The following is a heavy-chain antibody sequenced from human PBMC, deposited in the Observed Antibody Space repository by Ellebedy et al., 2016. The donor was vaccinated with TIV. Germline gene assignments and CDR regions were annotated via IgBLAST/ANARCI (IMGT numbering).Heavy chain of an antibody. CDR1: GFTFSSYY. Sequence: GGSLRLSXAIFGFTFSSYYMNWVRQAPGKGLEWVSYISSTSSTLCYADSVKGRFTISRDNAKNSLYLQMNSLRAEDTAVYYCARDGRGYSSSFPSSTDYWGQGTLVTVSS. CDR2: ISSTSSTL. J-gene: IGHJ4*02. D-gene: IGHD6-13*01. V-gene: IGHV3-48*01. CDR3: ARDGRGYSSSFPSSTDY.